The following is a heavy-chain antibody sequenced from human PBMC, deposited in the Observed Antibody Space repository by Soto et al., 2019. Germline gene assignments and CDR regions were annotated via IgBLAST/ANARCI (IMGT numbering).Heavy chain of an antibody. D-gene: IGHD1-26*01. V-gene: IGHV4-39*01. CDR3: VSRVGATPPRF. Sequence: QLQLQESGPGLVKSSETLSLTCTVSGGSISSRSYHWGWIRQPPGKGLEWIGSFYYSGTTYYNPSLKSRVTMSVDTSKNQFSLKLNSVTATDTAVYYCVSRVGATPPRFWVQGTLVIVSS. J-gene: IGHJ4*02. CDR2: FYYSGTT. CDR1: GGSISSRSYH.